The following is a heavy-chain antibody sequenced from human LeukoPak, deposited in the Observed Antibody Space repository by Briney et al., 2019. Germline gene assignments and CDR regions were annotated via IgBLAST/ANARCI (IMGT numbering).Heavy chain of an antibody. CDR3: ARVPGIAVAGTTNWFDP. V-gene: IGHV1-69*01. CDR1: GGTFSSYA. D-gene: IGHD6-19*01. J-gene: IGHJ5*02. Sequence: SVKVSCKASGGTFSSYAISWVRQAPGQGLEWMGGIIPIFGTADYAQKFQGRVTITADESTSTAYMELSSLRSEDTAVYYCARVPGIAVAGTTNWFDPWGQGTLVTVSS. CDR2: IIPIFGTA.